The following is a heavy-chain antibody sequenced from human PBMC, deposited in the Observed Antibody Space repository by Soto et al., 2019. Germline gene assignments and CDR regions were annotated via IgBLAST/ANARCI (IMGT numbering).Heavy chain of an antibody. D-gene: IGHD6-19*01. CDR3: ARDGQGLAPYALDV. CDR1: GFTFSGHA. V-gene: IGHV3-33*01. Sequence: QVQLVESGGGVAQPGRSLRLSCTVSGFTFSGHAMHWVRQAPGKGLEWVTQIWYDGSNKYYAESVKGRFTISRENSKNTLYLQMNSLRVEDTAGYYCARDGQGLAPYALDVWGQGTSVTVSS. CDR2: IWYDGSNK. J-gene: IGHJ6*02.